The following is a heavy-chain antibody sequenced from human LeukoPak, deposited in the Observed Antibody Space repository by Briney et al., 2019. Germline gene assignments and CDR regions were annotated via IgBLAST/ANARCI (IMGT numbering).Heavy chain of an antibody. J-gene: IGHJ4*02. D-gene: IGHD6-13*01. Sequence: PGGSLRLSCAASGFTFSSYSMNWVRQAPGKGLEWVSSISSSSSYIYYADSVKGRFTIPRDNAKNSLYLQMNSLRAEDTAVYYWARDSGAGNRFFDLWGQGTLVTVSS. CDR3: ARDSGAGNRFFDL. CDR1: GFTFSSYS. V-gene: IGHV3-21*01. CDR2: ISSSSSYI.